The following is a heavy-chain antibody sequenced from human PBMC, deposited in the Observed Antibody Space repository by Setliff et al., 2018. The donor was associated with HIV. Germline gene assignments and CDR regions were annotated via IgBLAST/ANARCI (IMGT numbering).Heavy chain of an antibody. Sequence: TSETLSLTCAVYGGSFSGYYWSWIRQSPGKGLEWIGEISHSGSTNYNLSLKSRITISVDTSKNQFSLKLSSVTAADTAVYYCARRPRIVGVRKNAFDIWGQGTMVTVS. CDR1: GGSFSGYY. CDR2: ISHSGST. J-gene: IGHJ3*02. D-gene: IGHD1-26*01. V-gene: IGHV4-34*01. CDR3: ARRPRIVGVRKNAFDI.